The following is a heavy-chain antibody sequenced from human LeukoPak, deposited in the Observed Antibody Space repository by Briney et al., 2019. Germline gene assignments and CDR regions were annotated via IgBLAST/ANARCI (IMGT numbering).Heavy chain of an antibody. V-gene: IGHV4-39*07. CDR3: ARISDYHDRSGYPGFDH. D-gene: IGHD3-22*01. CDR2: IYYSGST. Sequence: SETLSLTCTVSGGSISSSSYYWGWIRQPPGKGLEWIGSIYYSGSTYDNPSLKSRVTISVDTSKNQFSLKLTSVTAADTAVYYCARISDYHDRSGYPGFDHWGQGTLVTVSS. CDR1: GGSISSSSYY. J-gene: IGHJ4*02.